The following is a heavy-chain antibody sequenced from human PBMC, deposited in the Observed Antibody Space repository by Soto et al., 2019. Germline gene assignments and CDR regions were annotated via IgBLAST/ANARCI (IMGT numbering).Heavy chain of an antibody. CDR3: AKPLLRYDAFDI. D-gene: IGHD3-9*01. Sequence: GSLRLSCAASGFTFSSYAMSWVRQAPGKGLEWVSGISNSGGSTYYADSVKGRFSISRDNSKNTLYLQMNSLRAEDTAVYYCAKPLLRYDAFDIWGQGXMVTV. V-gene: IGHV3-23*01. CDR2: ISNSGGST. J-gene: IGHJ3*02. CDR1: GFTFSSYA.